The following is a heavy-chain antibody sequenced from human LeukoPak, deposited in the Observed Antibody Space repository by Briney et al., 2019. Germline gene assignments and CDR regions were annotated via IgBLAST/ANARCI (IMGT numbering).Heavy chain of an antibody. CDR2: IYYSGST. CDR3: ARVDTVTTVSFGWFDP. V-gene: IGHV4-59*08. J-gene: IGHJ5*02. D-gene: IGHD4-17*01. CDR1: GGSISSYY. Sequence: SETLSLTCTVSGGSISSYYWSWIRQPPGKGLEWIGYIYYSGSTYYNPSLKSRVTISVDTSKNQFSLKLSSVTAADTAVYYCARVDTVTTVSFGWFDPWGQGTLVTVSS.